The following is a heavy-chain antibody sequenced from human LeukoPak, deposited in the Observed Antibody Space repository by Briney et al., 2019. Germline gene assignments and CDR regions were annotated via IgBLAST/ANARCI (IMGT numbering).Heavy chain of an antibody. D-gene: IGHD6-13*01. V-gene: IGHV3-33*01. CDR1: GFTFSSYG. CDR2: IWYDGSNK. Sequence: GGSLSLSCAASGFTFSSYGMHWVRQAPGKGLEWVAVIWYDGSNKYYADSVKGRFTISGDNSKNTLYLQMNSLRAEDTAVYYCARGGPQYRSSWFSSSFDYWGQGTLVTVSS. J-gene: IGHJ4*02. CDR3: ARGGPQYRSSWFSSSFDY.